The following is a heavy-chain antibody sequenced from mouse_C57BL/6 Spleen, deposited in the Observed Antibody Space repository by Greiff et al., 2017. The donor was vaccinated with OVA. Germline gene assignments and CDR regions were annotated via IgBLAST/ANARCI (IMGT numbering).Heavy chain of an antibody. CDR3: AGMVTTKAMDY. CDR1: GFSLTSYG. J-gene: IGHJ4*01. V-gene: IGHV2-5*01. CDR2: IWRGGST. D-gene: IGHD2-2*01. Sequence: VQGVESGPGLVQPSQSLSITCTVSGFSLTSYGVHWVRQSPGKGLEWLGVIWRGGSTDYNAAFMSRLSITKDNSKSQVFFKMNSLQADDTAIDYCAGMVTTKAMDYWGQGTSVTVSS.